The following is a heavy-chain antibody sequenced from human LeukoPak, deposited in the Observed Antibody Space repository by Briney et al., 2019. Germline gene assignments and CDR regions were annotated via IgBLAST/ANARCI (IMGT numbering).Heavy chain of an antibody. V-gene: IGHV1-69*13. Sequence: ASVTVSCKASGGTFSSYAISWVRQAPGQGLEWMGGIIPIFGTANYAQKFQGRVTITADESTSTAYMELSSLRSEDTAVYYCARGRYSGSYHFDYWGQGTLVTVSS. J-gene: IGHJ4*02. CDR1: GGTFSSYA. D-gene: IGHD1-26*01. CDR3: ARGRYSGSYHFDY. CDR2: IIPIFGTA.